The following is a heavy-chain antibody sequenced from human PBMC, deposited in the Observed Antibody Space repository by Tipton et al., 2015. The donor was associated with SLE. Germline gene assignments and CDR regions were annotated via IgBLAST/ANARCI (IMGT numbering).Heavy chain of an antibody. V-gene: IGHV4-59*11. Sequence: TLSLTCTVSGGSISSHYWSCIRQPPGKGLEWIGYIHYSGGTNYNPSLKSRVTISVGTSKNQFSLKLSSVTAADTAVYYWARAPDYYDSSGFDSWGQGTLVTVSS. CDR1: GGSISSHY. D-gene: IGHD3-22*01. J-gene: IGHJ4*02. CDR2: IHYSGGT. CDR3: ARAPDYYDSSGFDS.